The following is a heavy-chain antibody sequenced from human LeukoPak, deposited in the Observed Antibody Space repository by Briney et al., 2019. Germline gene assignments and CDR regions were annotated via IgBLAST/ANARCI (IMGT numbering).Heavy chain of an antibody. J-gene: IGHJ4*02. CDR2: IKSKSDGGAT. D-gene: IGHD2-2*01. CDR3: TTGRTPDF. CDR1: GFTFSNAW. V-gene: IGHV3-15*01. Sequence: SGGSLRLSCAASGFTFSNAWMSWVRQAPGKGLERVGRIKSKSDGGATDYAAPVKGRFSISRDDSKNTLHLQMNSLKTEDTAVYFCTTGRTPDFWGQGTLVTVSS.